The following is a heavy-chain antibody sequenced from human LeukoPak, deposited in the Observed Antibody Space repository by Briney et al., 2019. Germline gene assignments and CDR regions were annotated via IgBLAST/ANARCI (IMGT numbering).Heavy chain of an antibody. CDR1: GGSISSSSYY. J-gene: IGHJ4*02. V-gene: IGHV4-39*01. CDR3: ARQDSVVGATEVAFDY. Sequence: PSETLSLTCTVSGGSISSSSYYWGWIRQPPGKGLEWIGSIYYSGSTYYNPSLKSRVTISVDTSKNQFSLKLSSVTAADTAVYYCARQDSVVGATEVAFDYWGQGTLVTVSS. D-gene: IGHD1-26*01. CDR2: IYYSGST.